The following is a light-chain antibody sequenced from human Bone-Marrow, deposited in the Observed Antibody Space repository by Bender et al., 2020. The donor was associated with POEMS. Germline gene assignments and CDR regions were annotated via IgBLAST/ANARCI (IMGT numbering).Light chain of an antibody. V-gene: IGLV2-14*03. J-gene: IGLJ2*01. CDR3: CSYAGDYTLV. CDR1: SSDVGRYDY. CDR2: GVT. Sequence: QSALTQPASVSGSPGQSITISCTGTSSDVGRYDYVSWYRQHPGKAPKLMIYGVTNRPSGVPDRFSGSKSGNTASLTVSGLQTDDDADYYCCSYAGDYTLVFGGGTTLTVL.